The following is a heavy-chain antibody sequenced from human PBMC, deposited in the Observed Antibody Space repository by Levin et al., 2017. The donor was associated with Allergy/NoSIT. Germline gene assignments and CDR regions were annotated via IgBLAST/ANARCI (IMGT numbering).Heavy chain of an antibody. CDR3: AQEIINGVRGVDY. CDR2: IIGSGGST. CDR1: GFTFSNYA. Sequence: GGSLRLSCAASGFTFSNYAMNWVRQAPGKGLEWISAIIGSGGSTYYADSVKGRFTISRDNSRNTLYLQMNSLRAEDTAIYYCAQEIINGVRGVDYWGQGTQVTVSS. J-gene: IGHJ4*02. D-gene: IGHD2-8*01. V-gene: IGHV3-23*01.